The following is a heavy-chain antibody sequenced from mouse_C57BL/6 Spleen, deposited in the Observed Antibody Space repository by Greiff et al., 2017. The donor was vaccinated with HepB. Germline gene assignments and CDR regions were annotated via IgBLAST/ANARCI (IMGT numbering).Heavy chain of an antibody. J-gene: IGHJ1*03. V-gene: IGHV3-6*01. D-gene: IGHD5-1*01. CDR3: ARSGTYVRYFDV. CDR1: GYSITSGYY. Sequence: EVKLMESGPGLVKPSQSLSLTCSVTGYSITSGYYWNWIRQFPVNKLEWMGYISYDGSNNYNPSLKNRISITRDTSKNQFFLKLNSVTTEDTATYYCARSGTYVRYFDVWGTGTTVTVSS. CDR2: ISYDGSN.